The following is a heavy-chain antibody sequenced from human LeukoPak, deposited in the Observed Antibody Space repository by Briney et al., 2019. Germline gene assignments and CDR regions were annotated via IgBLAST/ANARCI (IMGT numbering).Heavy chain of an antibody. V-gene: IGHV4-59*01. CDR3: ARAPYYYDSSGYYSYYFDY. J-gene: IGHJ4*02. CDR2: IYYSGST. Sequence: SETLSLTCTVSGGSISSYYWSWIRRPPGKGLEWIGYIYYSGSTNYNPSLKSRVTISVDTSKDQFSLKLSSVTAADTAVYYCARAPYYYDSSGYYSYYFDYWGQGTLVTVSS. D-gene: IGHD3-22*01. CDR1: GGSISSYY.